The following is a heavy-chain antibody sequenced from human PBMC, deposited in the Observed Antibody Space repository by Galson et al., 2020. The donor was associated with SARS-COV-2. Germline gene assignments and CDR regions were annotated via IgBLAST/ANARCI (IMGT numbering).Heavy chain of an antibody. V-gene: IGHV4-31*03. D-gene: IGHD1-1*01. Sequence: ASETLSLTCTVSGVSISRGAYYWSWIRQHPGKGLEWIGYIYYSGSTYYNPSLKSRLTISIDTSENQFSLELSSVTAADTAVYYCASVPGRTGWFDPWGQGTLVTVSS. CDR1: GVSISRGAYY. CDR3: ASVPGRTGWFDP. CDR2: IYYSGST. J-gene: IGHJ5*02.